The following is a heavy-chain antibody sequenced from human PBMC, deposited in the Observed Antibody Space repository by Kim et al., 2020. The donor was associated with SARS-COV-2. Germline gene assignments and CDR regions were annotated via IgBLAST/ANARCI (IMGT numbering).Heavy chain of an antibody. Sequence: ASVKVSCRTSGYRFTGHHMHWMRQAPGQGLEWMGWIRPRDGATNYAQKFQGRLTVTRNTSTNTAYMELTGLTFEDTAVYYCARPFYHAGDRWCQETMVTAS. D-gene: IGHD2-2*01. J-gene: IGHJ5*02. CDR3: ARPFYHAGDR. V-gene: IGHV1-2*02. CDR1: GYRFTGHH. CDR2: IRPRDGAT.